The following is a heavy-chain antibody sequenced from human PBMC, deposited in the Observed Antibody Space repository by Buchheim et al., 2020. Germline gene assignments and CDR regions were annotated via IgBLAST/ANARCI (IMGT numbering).Heavy chain of an antibody. J-gene: IGHJ6*03. D-gene: IGHD6-13*01. CDR2: INHSGST. CDR3: ARGKGEYSSSWYDRYYYYMDV. V-gene: IGHV4-39*07. Sequence: QRQLQESGPGLVKPSETLSLTCTVSGGSISNSDSYYWGWIRQPPGKGLEWIGEINHSGSTNYNPSLKSRVTISVDTSKNQFSLKLSSVTAADTAVYYCARGKGEYSSSWYDRYYYYMDVWGKGTT. CDR1: GGSISNSDSYY.